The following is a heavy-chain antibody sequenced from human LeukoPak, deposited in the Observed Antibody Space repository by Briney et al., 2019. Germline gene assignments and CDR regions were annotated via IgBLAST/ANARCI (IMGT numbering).Heavy chain of an antibody. V-gene: IGHV3-30*02. CDR1: GFTFSSYG. CDR3: VKESPYDGPRKYYFDY. D-gene: IGHD3-10*01. CDR2: IRYDGSNK. Sequence: GGSLRLSCAASGFTFSSYGMHWVRQAPGKGLEWVAFIRYDGSNKYYADSVKGRFTISRDNFKNTLYLQMNSLRADDTAVYYCVKESPYDGPRKYYFDYWGQGALVTVSS. J-gene: IGHJ4*02.